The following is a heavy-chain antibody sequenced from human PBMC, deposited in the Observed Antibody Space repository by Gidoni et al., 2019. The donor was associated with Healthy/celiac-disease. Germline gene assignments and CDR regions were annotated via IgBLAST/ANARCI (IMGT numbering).Heavy chain of an antibody. V-gene: IGHV1-3*01. Sequence: QVQLVQSGAAVKKPGASVKVSCKASGYTFTSYAMHWVRQAPGQRLEWMGWINAGNGNTKYSQKCQGRVTITRDTSASTAYMELSSLRSEDTAVYYCARGPLGTGLYYFDYWGQGTLVTVSS. CDR3: ARGPLGTGLYYFDY. CDR1: GYTFTSYA. CDR2: INAGNGNT. J-gene: IGHJ4*02. D-gene: IGHD7-27*01.